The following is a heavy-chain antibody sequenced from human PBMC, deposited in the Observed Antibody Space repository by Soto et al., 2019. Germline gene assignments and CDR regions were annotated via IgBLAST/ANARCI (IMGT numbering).Heavy chain of an antibody. J-gene: IGHJ4*02. D-gene: IGHD3-22*01. Sequence: QVQLVQSGAEVKKPGYSVKVSCKASGGTFSSYAISWVRQAPGQGLEWMGGIIPIFGTANYAQKFQGRVKITADESTSTAYMELSSLISEDTAVYYCARGGSGDDSSGYPYPPSDYWGQGTLVTVSS. V-gene: IGHV1-69*01. CDR1: GGTFSSYA. CDR3: ARGGSGDDSSGYPYPPSDY. CDR2: IIPIFGTA.